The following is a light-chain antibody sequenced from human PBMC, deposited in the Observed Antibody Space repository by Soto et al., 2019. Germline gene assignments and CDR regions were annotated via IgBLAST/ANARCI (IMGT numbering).Light chain of an antibody. J-gene: IGLJ1*01. CDR2: DVS. CDR3: CSYAGSYFYV. CDR1: SSDVGGYNY. V-gene: IGLV2-11*01. Sequence: QSVLTQPRSVSVSPGQSVTISCTGTSSDVGGYNYVSWYQQHTGKAPKLMIYDVSKRPSGVPDRFSGSKSGNTASLTISGLQAEDEADYYCCSYAGSYFYVFGTGTKVTV.